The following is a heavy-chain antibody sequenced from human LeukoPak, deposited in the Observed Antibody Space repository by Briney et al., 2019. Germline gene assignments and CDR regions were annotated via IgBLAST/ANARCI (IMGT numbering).Heavy chain of an antibody. CDR3: ARDKIVGATYFDY. V-gene: IGHV3-7*01. J-gene: IGHJ4*02. Sequence: GGSLRLSCAVSGFSFSSYWMSWVRQAPGKGLEWVANINQDGSEKYYVDSLKGRFAISRDNAMNSLYLQLNNLRAEDTAVYYCARDKIVGATYFDYWGQETLVTVSS. D-gene: IGHD1-26*01. CDR1: GFSFSSYW. CDR2: INQDGSEK.